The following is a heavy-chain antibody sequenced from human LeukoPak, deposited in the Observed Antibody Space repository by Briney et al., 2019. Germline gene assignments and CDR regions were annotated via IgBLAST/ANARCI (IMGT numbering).Heavy chain of an antibody. CDR3: ARELDASTYGPRFDS. V-gene: IGHV4-4*07. Sequence: PSETLSLTCTVSGGSISSYYWSWVRQPAGQGLEWIGRIYTTGRTNYSPSLKSRVTISLDTSRNQFSLELSSVTAADTAVYYCARELDASTYGPRFDSWGQGTLVTVSS. CDR1: GGSISSYY. CDR2: IYTTGRT. J-gene: IGHJ4*02. D-gene: IGHD3-10*01.